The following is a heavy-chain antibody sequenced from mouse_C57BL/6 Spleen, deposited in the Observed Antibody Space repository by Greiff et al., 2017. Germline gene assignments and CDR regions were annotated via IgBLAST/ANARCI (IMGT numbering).Heavy chain of an antibody. J-gene: IGHJ4*01. CDR1: GYTFTSYW. CDR3: ARGTGAQATGPYAMDY. V-gene: IGHV1-69*01. Sequence: QVQLQQPGAELVMPGASVKLSCKASGYTFTSYWMPWVKQRPGQGLEWIGEIDPSGSYTNYNQKFKGKSTLTVDKSSSTAYMQLSSLTSEDSAVYYCARGTGAQATGPYAMDYWGQGTSVTVSS. CDR2: IDPSGSYT. D-gene: IGHD3-2*02.